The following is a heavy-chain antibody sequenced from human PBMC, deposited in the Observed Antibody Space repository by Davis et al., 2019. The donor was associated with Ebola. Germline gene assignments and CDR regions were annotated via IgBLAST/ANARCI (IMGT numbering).Heavy chain of an antibody. CDR1: GFTFSSYS. J-gene: IGHJ6*04. V-gene: IGHV3-23*01. Sequence: GGSLRLSCAASGFTFSSYSMNWVRQAPGKGLEWVSAITSSGGTTYYADSVKGRFTISRDNSKNTLYLQMNSLRAEDTAVYYCAKGGSGWPSDYHYGMDIWGKGTTVTVSS. CDR3: AKGGSGWPSDYHYGMDI. CDR2: ITSSGGTT. D-gene: IGHD6-19*01.